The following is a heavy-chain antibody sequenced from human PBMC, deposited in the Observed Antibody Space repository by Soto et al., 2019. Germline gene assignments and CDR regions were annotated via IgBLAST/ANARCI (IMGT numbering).Heavy chain of an antibody. CDR1: GFTFSDHY. J-gene: IGHJ6*02. V-gene: IGHV3-72*01. CDR2: IRSKASIYTT. Sequence: GGSLRLSCAASGFTFSDHYMDWVRQAPGKGLEWVGRIRSKASIYTTEYAASVKGRFTISRDDSKNSLHLQMNSLKTEDTAVYYCTRVGVVVVAAVSYYVMDVWGQGTTVTV. D-gene: IGHD2-15*01. CDR3: TRVGVVVVAAVSYYVMDV.